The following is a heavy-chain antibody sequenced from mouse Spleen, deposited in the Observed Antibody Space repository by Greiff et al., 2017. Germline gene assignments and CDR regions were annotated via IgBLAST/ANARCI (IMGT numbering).Heavy chain of an antibody. CDR3: ANYYGSSSYAMDY. CDR2: IYPRSGNT. D-gene: IGHD1-1*01. J-gene: IGHJ4*01. Sequence: VQLQQSGAELARPGASVKLSCKASGYTFTSYGISWVKQRTGQGLEWIGEIYPRSGNTYYNEKFKGKATLTADKSSSTAYMELRSLTSEDSAVYFCANYYGSSSYAMDYWGQGTSVTVSS. V-gene: IGHV1-81*01. CDR1: GYTFTSYG.